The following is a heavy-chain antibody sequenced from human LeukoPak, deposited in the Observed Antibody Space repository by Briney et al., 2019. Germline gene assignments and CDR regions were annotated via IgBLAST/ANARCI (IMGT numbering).Heavy chain of an antibody. V-gene: IGHV1-24*01. D-gene: IGHD6-13*01. CDR3: ATVSLQPPQFDI. CDR1: GYTLTELS. J-gene: IGHJ3*02. Sequence: ASVKVSCKVSGYTLTELSMHWVRQAPGKGLEWMGGFDPEDGETIYAQKFQGRVTMTEDTSTDTAYMELSSLRSEDTAVYYCATVSLQPPQFDIWGQGTMVTVSS. CDR2: FDPEDGET.